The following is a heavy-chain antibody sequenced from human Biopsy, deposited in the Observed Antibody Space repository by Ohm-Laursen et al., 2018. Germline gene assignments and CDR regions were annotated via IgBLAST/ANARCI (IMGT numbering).Heavy chain of an antibody. Sequence: SLTLSCAASGVTLSGYAMNWVRQAPGKGLGWVSSITGGGNYINYADSVRGRFTISRDNSKNSVYLVMSSLRAEDTAVYFCATAAYAPPYFDLWGRGTVVTVSS. CDR2: ITGGGNYI. J-gene: IGHJ4*02. V-gene: IGHV3-21*06. CDR3: ATAAYAPPYFDL. CDR1: GVTLSGYA. D-gene: IGHD4-17*01.